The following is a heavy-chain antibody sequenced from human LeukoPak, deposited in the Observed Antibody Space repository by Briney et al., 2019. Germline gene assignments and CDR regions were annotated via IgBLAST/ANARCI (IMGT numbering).Heavy chain of an antibody. D-gene: IGHD3/OR15-3a*01. V-gene: IGHV3-74*01. Sequence: GGSLRLSCAVSGFTFRDYWMHWVRQAPGKGLVWVSCISSDGSSTNYAGSVKGRFSISRDNAKNTLYLHMNSLRVEDTAQYYCARPMISVMSLGADFWGQGSLVTVSS. CDR1: GFTFRDYW. CDR3: ARPMISVMSLGADF. CDR2: ISSDGSST. J-gene: IGHJ4*02.